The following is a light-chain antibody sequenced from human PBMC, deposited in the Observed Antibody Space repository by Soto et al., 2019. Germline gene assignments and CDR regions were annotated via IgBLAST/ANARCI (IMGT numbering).Light chain of an antibody. V-gene: IGKV3-15*01. Sequence: EIVMTQSPAPLSVSPGERATLSCRASQSVSSDLAWYQQKPGQAPRLLIYAASTRATGIPARFGGSGSGTEFTLTITSLQSEDSAIYYCQQYNNWPITFGPGTKVDIK. CDR2: AAS. CDR3: QQYNNWPIT. J-gene: IGKJ3*01. CDR1: QSVSSD.